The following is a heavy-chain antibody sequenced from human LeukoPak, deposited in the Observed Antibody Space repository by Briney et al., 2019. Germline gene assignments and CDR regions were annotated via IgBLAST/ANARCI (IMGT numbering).Heavy chain of an antibody. D-gene: IGHD3-22*01. J-gene: IGHJ3*02. CDR2: IYYSGST. CDR1: GGSISSYY. CDR3: ARVRYSRRLITMIVVGGAEAFDI. Sequence: SETLSLTCTVSGGSISSYYWSWIRQPPGKGLEWIGYIYYSGSTNYNPSLKSRVTISVDTSKNQFSLKLSSVTAADTAVYYCARVRYSRRLITMIVVGGAEAFDIWGQGTMVTVSS. V-gene: IGHV4-59*01.